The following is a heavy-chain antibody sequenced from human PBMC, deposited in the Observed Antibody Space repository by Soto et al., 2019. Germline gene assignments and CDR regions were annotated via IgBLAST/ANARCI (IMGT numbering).Heavy chain of an antibody. V-gene: IGHV3-33*01. CDR3: ARDYDFSTGYGMDV. J-gene: IGHJ6*02. CDR1: GFTFSSYG. CDR2: IWYDGSNK. Sequence: QVQLVESGGGVVQPGRSLRLSCAASGFTFSSYGMHWVRQAPGKGLEWVAVIWYDGSNKYYADSVKGRFTISRDNSKNTLYLQMNSLRAEDTAVYYCARDYDFSTGYGMDVWGQGTTVTVSS. D-gene: IGHD3-3*01.